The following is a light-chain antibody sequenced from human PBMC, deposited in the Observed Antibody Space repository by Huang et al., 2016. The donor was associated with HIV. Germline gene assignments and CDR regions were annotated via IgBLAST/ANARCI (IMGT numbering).Light chain of an antibody. V-gene: IGKV3-11*01. CDR1: QSVSSY. CDR3: QQRNNWPRT. Sequence: ELVLTQSPATLFLSPGERATITCRASQSVSSYLAWFQQTRGQAPRRLIYDAFNRAPGIPDRFSGSGSGTDFTLTSSNVEPEDFAVYYCQQRNNWPRTFGQGTKVEI. CDR2: DAF. J-gene: IGKJ1*01.